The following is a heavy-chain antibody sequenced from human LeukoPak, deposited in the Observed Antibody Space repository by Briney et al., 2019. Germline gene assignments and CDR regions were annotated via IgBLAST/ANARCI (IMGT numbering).Heavy chain of an antibody. CDR2: IRSKANSYAT. J-gene: IGHJ6*03. Sequence: GGSLRLSCAASGFTFSGSAMHWVRQASGKGLEWVGRIRSKANSYATAYAASVKGRFTISRDDSKNTAYLQMNSLKTEDTAVYYCPTSHGYYYYYMDVWGKGTTVTVSS. CDR1: GFTFSGSA. CDR3: PTSHGYYYYYMDV. V-gene: IGHV3-73*01.